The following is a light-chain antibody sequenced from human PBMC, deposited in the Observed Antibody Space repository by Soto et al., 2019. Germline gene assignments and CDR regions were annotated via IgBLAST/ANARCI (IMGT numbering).Light chain of an antibody. CDR3: QQLNTYPVI. V-gene: IGKV1-9*01. J-gene: IGKJ5*01. CDR2: GAS. Sequence: DIQLTQSPSFLSASVGDRVTITCRASQGISNYLAWYQQKPGKAPSLLIYGASTLQSGVPSRFSGSGSGTEFTLTISNLQPEDFATFYCQQLNTYPVIFGQGTRREIK. CDR1: QGISNY.